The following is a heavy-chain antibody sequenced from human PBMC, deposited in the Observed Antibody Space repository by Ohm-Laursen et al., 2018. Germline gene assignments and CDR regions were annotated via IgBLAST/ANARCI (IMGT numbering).Heavy chain of an antibody. D-gene: IGHD1-26*01. Sequence: ASVKVSCKASGYTFTSYGISWVRQAPGQGLEWMGWINPNSGGTNYAQKFQGRVTMTRDTSISTAYMELSRLRSDDTAVYYYARDKVGAVSFDYWGQGTLVTVSS. CDR3: ARDKVGAVSFDY. CDR1: GYTFTSYG. CDR2: INPNSGGT. J-gene: IGHJ4*02. V-gene: IGHV1-2*02.